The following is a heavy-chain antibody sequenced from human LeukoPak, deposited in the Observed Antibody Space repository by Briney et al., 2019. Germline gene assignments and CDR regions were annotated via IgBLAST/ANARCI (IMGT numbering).Heavy chain of an antibody. CDR2: ISSSSTYI. J-gene: IGHJ4*02. CDR3: ARNRGDVDTAMNY. Sequence: GGSLRLSCAASGFTFSSYSIDWVRQAPGKGLEWVSSISSSSTYIYYADSVKGRLTISRDNAKNSLYLQMNSLRAEDTAVYYCARNRGDVDTAMNYWGQGTLVTVSS. CDR1: GFTFSSYS. V-gene: IGHV3-21*01. D-gene: IGHD5-18*01.